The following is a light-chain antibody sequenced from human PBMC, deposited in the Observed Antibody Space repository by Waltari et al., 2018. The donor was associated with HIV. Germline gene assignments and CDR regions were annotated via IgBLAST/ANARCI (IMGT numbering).Light chain of an antibody. CDR3: CSYAGSSTHV. Sequence: QSALTQPASVSGSPGQSITISCTGTSSDVGNYNVVSWYQQPPGKAPKLMIYEVSKRPSGVSNRFSGSKSGNTASLTISGLQAEDEADYYCCSYAGSSTHVFGTGTKVTVL. J-gene: IGLJ1*01. CDR1: SSDVGNYNV. V-gene: IGLV2-23*02. CDR2: EVS.